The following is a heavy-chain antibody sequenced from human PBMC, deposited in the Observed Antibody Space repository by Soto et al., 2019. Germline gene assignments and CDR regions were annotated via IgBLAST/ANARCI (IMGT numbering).Heavy chain of an antibody. V-gene: IGHV1-69*01. CDR1: GRTFSSYA. Sequence: QVQMVQSGAEVKKPGSSVKFSCKASGRTFSSYAISWVRQAPGQGLEWMGGIIPIFGTANYAQKFQGRVTITADESTSTAYMDLSSLRSEDTAVYYCARTTSSGWYEFNWFAPWGHGTLVIVSS. D-gene: IGHD6-19*01. J-gene: IGHJ5*02. CDR3: ARTTSSGWYEFNWFAP. CDR2: IIPIFGTA.